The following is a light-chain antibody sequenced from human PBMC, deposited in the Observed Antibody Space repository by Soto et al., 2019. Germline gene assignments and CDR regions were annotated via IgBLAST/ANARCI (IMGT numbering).Light chain of an antibody. V-gene: IGKV3-20*01. Sequence: ETVVTQSPGTLSLSPGEGATLSCRASQSVDSRYLAWYQQKPGQAPRLLIHGTSNRASGIPDRFSGSGSGTGFTLTISRLEPEDFAVYFCQQYGTAPYTFGQGTTLEFK. CDR3: QQYGTAPYT. CDR1: QSVDSRY. J-gene: IGKJ2*01. CDR2: GTS.